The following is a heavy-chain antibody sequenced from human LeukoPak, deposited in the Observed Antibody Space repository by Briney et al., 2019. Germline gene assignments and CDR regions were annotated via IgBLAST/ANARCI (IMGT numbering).Heavy chain of an antibody. J-gene: IGHJ4*02. CDR2: ISAYNGNT. V-gene: IGHV1-18*01. CDR3: ARALRSGSGSYYPGY. D-gene: IGHD3-10*01. Sequence: ASVKVSCKASGYTFTSYGISWVRQAPGQGLEWMGWISAYNGNTNYAQKLQGRVTMTTDTSTSTAYMELRSLRSDDTAVYYCARALRSGSGSYYPGYWGQGTLVTVSS. CDR1: GYTFTSYG.